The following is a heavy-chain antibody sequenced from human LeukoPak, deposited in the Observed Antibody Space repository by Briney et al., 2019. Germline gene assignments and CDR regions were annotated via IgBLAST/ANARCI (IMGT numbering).Heavy chain of an antibody. CDR2: ISSDGGST. Sequence: GGSLRLSCAASGFTFSSYAMHWVRQAPGKGLEYVSAISSDGGSTYYANSVKGRFTVSRDNSKNTLYLQMGSLRAEDMAVYYCARVTGARGGRSEYWGQGTLVTVSS. CDR3: ARVTGARGGRSEY. D-gene: IGHD3-10*01. J-gene: IGHJ4*02. V-gene: IGHV3-64*01. CDR1: GFTFSSYA.